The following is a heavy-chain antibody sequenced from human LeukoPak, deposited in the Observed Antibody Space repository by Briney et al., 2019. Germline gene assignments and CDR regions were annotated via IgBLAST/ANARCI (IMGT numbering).Heavy chain of an antibody. J-gene: IGHJ5*02. Sequence: GESLKISCKGSGYSFTSYWIGWVRQMPGKGLEWMGIIYPGDSDTRYSPSFQGQVTISADKSISTAYLQWSSLKASDTAMYYCARGLVPAARRVGGWFDPWGQGTLVTVSS. CDR1: GYSFTSYW. CDR2: IYPGDSDT. D-gene: IGHD2-2*01. V-gene: IGHV5-51*01. CDR3: ARGLVPAARRVGGWFDP.